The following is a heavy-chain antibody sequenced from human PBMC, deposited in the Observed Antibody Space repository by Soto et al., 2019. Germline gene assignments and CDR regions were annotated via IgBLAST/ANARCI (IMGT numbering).Heavy chain of an antibody. D-gene: IGHD2-2*01. V-gene: IGHV4-30-2*01. CDR2: IYHSGST. CDR1: GGSISSGGYS. J-gene: IGHJ5*02. CDR3: ARVPNP. Sequence: QLQLQESGSGLVKPSQTLSLTCAVSGGSISSGGYSWSWIRQPPGKGLEWIGYIYHSGSTYYNPSLKSRVPIQVKRPKNQFPLKLSFVTPADTALYYCARVPNPWGQGTLVTVS.